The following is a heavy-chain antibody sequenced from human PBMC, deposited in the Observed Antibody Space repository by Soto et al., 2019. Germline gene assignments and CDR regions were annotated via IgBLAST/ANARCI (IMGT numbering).Heavy chain of an antibody. CDR2: INHSGST. CDR1: GGSFNGYY. J-gene: IGHJ4*02. CDR3: ARAPDKYYFDS. V-gene: IGHV4-34*01. Sequence: QVQLQQWGAGLLKPSETLSLTCAVYGGSFNGYYWSWIRQPPGKGPEWSGDINHSGSTNYTPSLKSRVTISVDKSTNQFSLKLRSVTAADMAVFYCARAPDKYYFDSWGQGTLVTVSS.